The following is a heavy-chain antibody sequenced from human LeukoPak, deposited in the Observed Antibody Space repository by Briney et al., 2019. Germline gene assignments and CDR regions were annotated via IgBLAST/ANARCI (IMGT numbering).Heavy chain of an antibody. CDR3: ASGGLVSRYLDH. V-gene: IGHV4-4*02. D-gene: IGHD3-9*01. CDR1: GSSISSSTR. Sequence: SETLSLTCAVSGSSISSSTRWTWVRQPPGKGLEWIGEIFYSGSTNSNPSLKSRLTMSVDESKHEFSLKLTSVTAADTAIYYCASGGLVSRYLDHWGQGTLVTVSS. J-gene: IGHJ4*02. CDR2: IFYSGST.